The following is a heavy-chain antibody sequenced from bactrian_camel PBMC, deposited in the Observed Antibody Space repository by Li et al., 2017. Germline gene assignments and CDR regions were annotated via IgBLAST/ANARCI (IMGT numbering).Heavy chain of an antibody. J-gene: IGHJ4*01. Sequence: QLVESGGGSVQAGGSLRLSCSYTRRPNYVTWFRQGPGNGREGVAGIYTGGGDGHYADAVKGRFTITHDIAKNTVYLQMNSLKPEDTAMYYCAASRGYSSLSAMTYAYWGQGTQVTVS. D-gene: IGHD1*01. V-gene: IGHV3S40*01. CDR2: IYTGGGDG. CDR3: AASRGYSSLSAMTYAY. CDR1: YTRRPNY.